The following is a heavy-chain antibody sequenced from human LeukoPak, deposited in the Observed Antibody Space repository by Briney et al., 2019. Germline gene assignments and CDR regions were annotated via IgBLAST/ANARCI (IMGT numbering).Heavy chain of an antibody. V-gene: IGHV1-8*01. J-gene: IGHJ6*03. CDR3: ARVVDFWSGYYTPGYMDV. CDR1: GYTFTSYD. D-gene: IGHD3-3*01. CDR2: MNPNSGNT. Sequence: GASVKVSCKASGYTFTSYDINRVRQATGQGLEWMGWMNPNSGNTGYAQKFQGRVTMTRNTSISTAYMELSSLRSEDTAVYYCARVVDFWSGYYTPGYMDVWGKGTTVTVSS.